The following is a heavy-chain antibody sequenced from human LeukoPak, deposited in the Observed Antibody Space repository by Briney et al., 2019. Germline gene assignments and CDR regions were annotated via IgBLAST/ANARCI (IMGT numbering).Heavy chain of an antibody. CDR2: ISYDGSNK. V-gene: IGHV3-30*07. Sequence: GKSLRLSCAASGFTFSSYAMHWVRQAPGKGLEWVAVISYDGSNKYYADSVKGRFTISRDNLKNTLSLQTIGLRAEDTAVYYCAREGIPSGGYFDYWGQGTLVTVSS. D-gene: IGHD2-21*01. CDR1: GFTFSSYA. J-gene: IGHJ4*02. CDR3: AREGIPSGGYFDY.